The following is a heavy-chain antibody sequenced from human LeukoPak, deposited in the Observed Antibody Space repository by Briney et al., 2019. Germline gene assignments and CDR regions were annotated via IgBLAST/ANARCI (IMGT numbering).Heavy chain of an antibody. V-gene: IGHV3-7*05. CDR1: GFTFSSYW. J-gene: IGHJ5*02. CDR3: TRISQRSFDP. CDR2: IKQDGVEQ. D-gene: IGHD2-15*01. Sequence: GGSLRLSCAASGFTFSSYWMSWVRQAPGKGLEWVANIKQDGVEQYYVDSVEGRFTISRDNAKSSLFLQMNSLRAEDTAVYYCTRISQRSFDPCGQGTLVAVSS.